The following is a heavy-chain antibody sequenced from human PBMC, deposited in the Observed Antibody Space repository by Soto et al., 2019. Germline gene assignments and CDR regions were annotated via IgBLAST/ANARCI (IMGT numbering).Heavy chain of an antibody. Sequence: SVKVSCKASGYIFTTYTIHCVRQAPGQSIEWMGWINTGNDNTEYSQKFQGRITLTRDTSAGTAYMDLSSLRSEDTAVYYCARDLAVGPAYFFDYWGQGTPVTVSS. CDR2: INTGNDNT. CDR1: GYIFTTYT. CDR3: ARDLAVGPAYFFDY. V-gene: IGHV1-3*04. D-gene: IGHD1-26*01. J-gene: IGHJ4*02.